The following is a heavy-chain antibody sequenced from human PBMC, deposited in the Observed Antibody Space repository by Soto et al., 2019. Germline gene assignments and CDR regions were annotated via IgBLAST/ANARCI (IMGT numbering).Heavy chain of an antibody. CDR3: ARDRRGSYSKWFDP. CDR2: IYHSGST. Sequence: SETLSLTCAVSGYSISSGYYWGWIRQPPGKGLEWIGSIYHSGSTYYNPSLKSRATISVDTSKNQFSLKLSSVTAADTAVYYCARDRRGSYSKWFDPWGQGTLVTVSS. J-gene: IGHJ5*02. D-gene: IGHD1-26*01. CDR1: GYSISSGYY. V-gene: IGHV4-38-2*02.